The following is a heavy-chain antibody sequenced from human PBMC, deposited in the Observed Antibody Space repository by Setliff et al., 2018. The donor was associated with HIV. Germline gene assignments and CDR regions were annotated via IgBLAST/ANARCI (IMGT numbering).Heavy chain of an antibody. CDR3: ARDYYDDSYYRPGIYYYYYMDV. V-gene: IGHV4-39*07. CDR2: IYNGGNT. CDR1: GGSISSTSYY. Sequence: SETLSLTCTVSGGSISSTSYYWGWIRQPPGKGLEWIGSIYNGGNTYFSPSLKSRVTISLDTSKNQISLKVTSVTAADPAVYYCARDYYDDSYYRPGIYYYYYMDVWGKGTTVTVSS. D-gene: IGHD3-22*01. J-gene: IGHJ6*03.